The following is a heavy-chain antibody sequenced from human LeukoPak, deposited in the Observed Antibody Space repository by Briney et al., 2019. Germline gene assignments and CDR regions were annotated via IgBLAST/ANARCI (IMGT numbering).Heavy chain of an antibody. CDR1: GFTFSSYS. Sequence: GGSLRLSCAASGFTFSSYSMNWVRQAPGKGLEWVSSISSSSSYIYYADPVKGRFTISRDNAKNSLYLQMNSLRAEDTAVYYCARDSSGWFYFDYWGQGTLVTVSS. J-gene: IGHJ4*02. V-gene: IGHV3-21*01. D-gene: IGHD6-19*01. CDR2: ISSSSSYI. CDR3: ARDSSGWFYFDY.